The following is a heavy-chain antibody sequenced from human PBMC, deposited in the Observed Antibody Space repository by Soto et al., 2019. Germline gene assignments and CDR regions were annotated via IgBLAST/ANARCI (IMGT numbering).Heavy chain of an antibody. CDR2: INPNSGGT. CDR1: GYTFTGYY. Sequence: GASVKVSCKASGYTFTGYYMHWVRQAPGQGLEWMGWINPNSGGTNYAQKFQGWVTMTRDTSISTAYMELSRLRSDDTAVYYCARGGPVVVVVAANYYYMDVWGKRTSVTVSS. V-gene: IGHV1-2*04. CDR3: ARGGPVVVVVAANYYYMDV. D-gene: IGHD2-15*01. J-gene: IGHJ6*03.